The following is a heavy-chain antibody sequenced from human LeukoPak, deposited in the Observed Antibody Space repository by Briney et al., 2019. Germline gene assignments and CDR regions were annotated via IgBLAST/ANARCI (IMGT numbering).Heavy chain of an antibody. J-gene: IGHJ3*02. V-gene: IGHV3-30*04. D-gene: IGHD5-18*01. CDR3: ARAAAIGPPDAFDI. CDR1: GFTFSSYA. Sequence: GGSLRLSCAASGFTFSSYAMHWVRQAPGKGLEWVAVISYDGSNKYSVKGLFTISRDNSKNTLYLQMNSLRAEDTAVYYCARAAAIGPPDAFDIWGQGTMVTVSS. CDR2: ISYDGSNK.